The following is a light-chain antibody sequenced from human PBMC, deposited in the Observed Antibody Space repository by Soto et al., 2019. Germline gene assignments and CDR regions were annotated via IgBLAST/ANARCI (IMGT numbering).Light chain of an antibody. CDR1: SSNIGSST. J-gene: IGLJ1*01. V-gene: IGLV1-44*01. Sequence: QPVLTQPPSTSGTPGQRVTISCSGSSSNIGSSTVNWYQQLPGTAPKLLIYSDNQRPSGVPDRFSGSKSGTSASLAISGLQSEDEADYFCAAWDDSLSGLYVFGTGTKVTVL. CDR2: SDN. CDR3: AAWDDSLSGLYV.